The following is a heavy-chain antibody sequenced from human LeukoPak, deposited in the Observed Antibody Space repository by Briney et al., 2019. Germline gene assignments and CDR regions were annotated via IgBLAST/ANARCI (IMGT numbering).Heavy chain of an antibody. CDR2: FDPEDGET. CDR1: GYTLTELS. V-gene: IGHV1-24*01. J-gene: IGHJ4*02. CDR3: ATVGHFQKGTIFGVVGDY. D-gene: IGHD3-3*01. Sequence: ASVKVSCKVSGYTLTELSMHWVRQAPGKGLEWMGGFDPEDGETIYAQKFQGRVTMTEDTSTDTAYMELSSLRSEDTAVYYCATVGHFQKGTIFGVVGDYWGQRTLVTVSS.